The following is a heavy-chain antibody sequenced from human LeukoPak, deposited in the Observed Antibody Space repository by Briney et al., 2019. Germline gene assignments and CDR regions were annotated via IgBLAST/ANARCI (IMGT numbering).Heavy chain of an antibody. CDR2: IYYSGST. V-gene: IGHV4-59*12. J-gene: IGHJ5*02. CDR1: GGSISSYY. D-gene: IGHD2-2*01. CDR3: ASQVVPAAKGWFDP. Sequence: SETLSLTCTVSGGSISSYYWSWIRQPPGKGLEWIGYIYYSGSTNYNPSLKSRVTISVDTSKNQFSLKLSSVTAADTAVYYCASQVVPAAKGWFDPWGQGTLVTVSS.